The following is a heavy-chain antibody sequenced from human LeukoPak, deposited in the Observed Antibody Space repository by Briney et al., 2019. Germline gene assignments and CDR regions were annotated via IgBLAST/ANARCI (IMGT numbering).Heavy chain of an antibody. CDR1: GFTFSSYG. J-gene: IGHJ4*02. D-gene: IGHD5-18*01. V-gene: IGHV3-30*02. CDR2: IRYDGSNK. CDR3: AKGLRGYSHVCIPNYFDY. Sequence: GGSLRLSCAASGFTFSSYGMHWVRQAPGKGLEWVAFIRYDGSNKYYADSVKGRFTISRDNSKNTLYLQMNSLRAENTAVYYCAKGLRGYSHVCIPNYFDYWGQGTLVTVSS.